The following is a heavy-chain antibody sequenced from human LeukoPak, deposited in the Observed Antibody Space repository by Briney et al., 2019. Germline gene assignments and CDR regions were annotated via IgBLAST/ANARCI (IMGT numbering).Heavy chain of an antibody. CDR2: IKQDGSEK. Sequence: GGSLTLSCAPSGPTLSSYWMSWVRQAPGKGLEWVANIKQDGSEKYYVDSVEGRFTNSRDNAKNSLYLQMDNLRAEDMAVYYCAGCVEGGSFFDSYYYYYMDVWGKGTTVTVSS. CDR3: AGCVEGGSFFDSYYYYYMDV. J-gene: IGHJ6*03. V-gene: IGHV3-7*01. CDR1: GPTLSSYW. D-gene: IGHD2/OR15-2a*01.